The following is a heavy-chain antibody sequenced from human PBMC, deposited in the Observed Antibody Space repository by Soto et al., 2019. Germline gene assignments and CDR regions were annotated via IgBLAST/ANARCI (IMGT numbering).Heavy chain of an antibody. Sequence: GESLKISCKGSGYSFTSYWIGWVRQMPGKGLEWMGIIYPGDSDTRYSPSFQGQVTISADKSISTAYLQWSSLKASDTVMYYCARRDDGFWSGYYTGFDYWGQGTLVTVSS. V-gene: IGHV5-51*01. CDR3: ARRDDGFWSGYYTGFDY. J-gene: IGHJ4*02. D-gene: IGHD3-3*01. CDR1: GYSFTSYW. CDR2: IYPGDSDT.